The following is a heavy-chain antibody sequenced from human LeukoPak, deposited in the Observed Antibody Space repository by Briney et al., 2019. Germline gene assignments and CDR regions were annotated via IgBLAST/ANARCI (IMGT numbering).Heavy chain of an antibody. D-gene: IGHD3-22*01. J-gene: IGHJ4*02. V-gene: IGHV3-21*01. CDR1: GFTFSSYS. Sequence: GGSLRLSCAASGFTFSSYSMNWVRQAPGKGLEWVSSISSSKSYIYYADSVKGRVTISRDNAKNSLYLQMNSLRAEDTAVYYGARYLRRGYDSPGSGYWGQGTLVTVSS. CDR3: ARYLRRGYDSPGSGY. CDR2: ISSSKSYI.